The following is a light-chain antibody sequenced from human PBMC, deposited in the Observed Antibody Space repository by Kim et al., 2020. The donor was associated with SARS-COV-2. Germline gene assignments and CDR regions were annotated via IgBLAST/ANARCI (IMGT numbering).Light chain of an antibody. CDR1: GEKE. Sequence: GEKEAFWKKQKTGKARMVVIYQDAKRPAGIPERFSGSSSGKTATLTISGTQPMDEADYYCQTWDSSTAIFGGGTKLTVL. J-gene: IGLJ2*01. CDR3: QTWDSSTAI. V-gene: IGLV3-1*01. CDR2: QDA.